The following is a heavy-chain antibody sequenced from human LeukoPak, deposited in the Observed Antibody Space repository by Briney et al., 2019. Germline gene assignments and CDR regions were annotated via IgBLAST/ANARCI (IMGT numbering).Heavy chain of an antibody. CDR1: GFTFSSYE. Sequence: GGSLRLSCAASGFTFSSYEMNWVRQAPGKGLEWVSYISSSGSTIYYADSVKGRFTLSRDNAKNSLYLQMNSLRAEDTAVYYCARNGVLRYFDWINYYYYGMDVWGQGTTVTVSS. J-gene: IGHJ6*02. CDR2: ISSSGSTI. D-gene: IGHD3-9*01. V-gene: IGHV3-48*03. CDR3: ARNGVLRYFDWINYYYYGMDV.